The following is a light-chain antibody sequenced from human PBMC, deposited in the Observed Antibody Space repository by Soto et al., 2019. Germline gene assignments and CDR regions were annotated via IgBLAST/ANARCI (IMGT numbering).Light chain of an antibody. CDR3: AAWDDRLNGYV. Sequence: QSVLTQPPSASGTPGQRVTISCSGSSSNIGSNPINWYQQLPGTAPKLLIYSNNQRPSGVPDRFSGSKSGTSASLAISGLQSEDEADYYCAAWDDRLNGYVFGTGTKVTVL. J-gene: IGLJ1*01. CDR2: SNN. V-gene: IGLV1-44*01. CDR1: SSNIGSNP.